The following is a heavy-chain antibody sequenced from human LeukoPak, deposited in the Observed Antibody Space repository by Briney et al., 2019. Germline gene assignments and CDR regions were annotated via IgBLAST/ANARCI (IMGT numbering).Heavy chain of an antibody. V-gene: IGHV4-61*01. CDR1: GVSVSSGSYY. J-gene: IGHJ4*02. CDR3: ARGSCSGGSCYHGLDY. Sequence: SQTLSLTCTVSGVSVSSGSYYWSWIRQPPGKGLEWIGYIYYNGITNYKSSLKSRVTISIDTSKNQFSLKLSSVTAADTAVYYCARGSCSGGSCYHGLDYWGQGTLVTVSS. D-gene: IGHD2-15*01. CDR2: IYYNGIT.